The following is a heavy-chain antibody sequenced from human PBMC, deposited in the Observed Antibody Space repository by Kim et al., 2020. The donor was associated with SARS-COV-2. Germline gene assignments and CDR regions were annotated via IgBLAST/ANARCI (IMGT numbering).Heavy chain of an antibody. D-gene: IGHD3-3*01. CDR2: IWFDGSDE. CDR3: ARGPHYDSYSGYSDYYYGMAG. V-gene: IGHV3-33*01. Sequence: GGSLRLSCSASGFNFSTYGMHWVRQAPGKGLEWVAVIWFDGSDEYYADSVRGRFTISRDNSKNTLYLQMRSLRAEDTAVYYCARGPHYDSYSGYSDYYYGMAGWGQGTTVTVSS. CDR1: GFNFSTYG. J-gene: IGHJ6*02.